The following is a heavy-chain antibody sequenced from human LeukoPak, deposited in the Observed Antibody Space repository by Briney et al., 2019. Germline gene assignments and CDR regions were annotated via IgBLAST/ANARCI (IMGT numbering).Heavy chain of an antibody. CDR2: ISSSNSYI. Sequence: PGGSLRLSCAASGFTFSSYGMNWVRQAPGKGLEGVSSISSSNSYIYYADSVQGRFTISRDNAKNSLYLQMNSLRAEDPAVYYCARDQSGHYDSSGYPNDAFDIWGQGTMVTVSS. CDR3: ARDQSGHYDSSGYPNDAFDI. D-gene: IGHD3-22*01. CDR1: GFTFSSYG. J-gene: IGHJ3*02. V-gene: IGHV3-21*01.